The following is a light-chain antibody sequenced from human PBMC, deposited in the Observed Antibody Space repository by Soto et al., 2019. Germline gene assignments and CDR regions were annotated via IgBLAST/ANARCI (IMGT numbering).Light chain of an antibody. CDR2: DVT. CDR1: SSDVGGYNY. CDR3: SSFASSIPLV. V-gene: IGLV2-14*03. Sequence: QSALTQPASVSGSPGQSITISCTGTSSDVGGYNYVSWYQQHPGKAPKLLICDVTNRPSGVSNRFSGSNSGNTASLTISGLQTEDEADYYCSSFASSIPLVFGGGTKVTVL. J-gene: IGLJ2*01.